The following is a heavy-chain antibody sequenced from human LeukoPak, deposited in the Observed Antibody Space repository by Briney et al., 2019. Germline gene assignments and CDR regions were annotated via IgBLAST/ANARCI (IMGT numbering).Heavy chain of an antibody. V-gene: IGHV1-46*01. D-gene: IGHD4-17*01. CDR3: ARDPLSNSDYGDYFDY. J-gene: IGHJ4*02. CDR2: INPSGAGT. Sequence: ASVKVSCKASGYTFTSYYIHRVRQAPGQGLEWMGIINPSGAGTSYAQKFQGRVTMTRDTSTSTVYMELLSLRSEDTAFYYCARDPLSNSDYGDYFDYWGQGTLVTVSS. CDR1: GYTFTSYY.